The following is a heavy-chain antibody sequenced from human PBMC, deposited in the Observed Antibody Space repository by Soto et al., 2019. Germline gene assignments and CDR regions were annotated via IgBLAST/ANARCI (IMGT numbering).Heavy chain of an antibody. J-gene: IGHJ4*02. CDR1: GGSISSGGYY. CDR3: ARVPQYSDFLSDYHIANCFDY. Sequence: QVQLQESGPGLVRPSQSLSLTCTVSGGSISSGGYYWSWIRQHPGKGLEWIGYIHHSGSTYYNPSLKSRVTVSVDTSKNQFSLEVTSVTAADTAVYYCARVPQYSDFLSDYHIANCFDYWGQGTLVTVSS. CDR2: IHHSGST. V-gene: IGHV4-31*03. D-gene: IGHD3-3*01.